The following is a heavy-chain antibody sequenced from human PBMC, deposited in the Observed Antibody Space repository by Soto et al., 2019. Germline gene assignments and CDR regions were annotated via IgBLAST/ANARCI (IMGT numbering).Heavy chain of an antibody. CDR2: ISAYNSNT. V-gene: IGHV1-18*01. CDR1: GYTFTDFG. CDR3: ERDSGQLVKWAYFFDY. J-gene: IGHJ4*02. D-gene: IGHD1-1*01. Sequence: QGQLVQAGAEVKKPGASVKVSCKASGYTFTDFGISWVRQAPGQGLEWMGWISAYNSNTKYAQKVQGRVTMTTDTSTSTTNMDLKKLTSEATDTDECERDSGQLVKWAYFFDYWGQGTLVTVSS.